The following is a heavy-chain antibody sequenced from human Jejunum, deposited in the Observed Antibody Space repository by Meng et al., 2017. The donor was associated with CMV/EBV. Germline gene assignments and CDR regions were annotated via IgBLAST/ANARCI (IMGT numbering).Heavy chain of an antibody. V-gene: IGHV3-21*06. D-gene: IGHD1/OR15-1a*01. Sequence: EVQLVESGGXLVQRGGSLSLCCGAFGFSVNYFGMNWVRQAPGKGLEWVSFISCTGNSIYYADSVKGRFTISRDNAKNSLYLQMDRLRAEDTAVYYCARDQFECNNAPYHFYDWGQGTLVTVSS. CDR3: ARDQFECNNAPYHFYD. CDR2: ISCTGNSI. CDR1: GFSVNYFG. J-gene: IGHJ4*02.